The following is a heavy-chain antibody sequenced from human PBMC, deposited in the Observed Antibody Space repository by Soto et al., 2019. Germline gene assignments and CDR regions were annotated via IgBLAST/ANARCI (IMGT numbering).Heavy chain of an antibody. J-gene: IGHJ2*01. CDR1: GFTFSNYA. CDR3: VRELADTVNTAWYFDR. V-gene: IGHV3-13*01. CDR2: IGAGGDT. Sequence: EVQLLESGGGLVQPGGSLRLSCAASGFTFSNYAMNWVRQAPGKGLEWISAIGAGGDTYYPGSVKGRFTISRENAKNSLYLQMNSLRAGDTAVYYCVRELADTVNTAWYFDRWGRGTLVTVSS. D-gene: IGHD4-17*01.